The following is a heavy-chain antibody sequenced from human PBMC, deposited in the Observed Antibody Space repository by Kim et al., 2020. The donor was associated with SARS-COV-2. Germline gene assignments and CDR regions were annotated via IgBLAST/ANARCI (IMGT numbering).Heavy chain of an antibody. CDR1: GFTFSVYW. V-gene: IGHV3-7*03. J-gene: IGHJ4*02. CDR3: AREYSSGGLFVYYFDY. D-gene: IGHD6-19*01. Sequence: GGSLRLSCAASGFTFSVYWMSWVRQAPGKGLEWVANIKQDGSEKYYVDSVKGRFTISRDNAKNSLYLQMNSLRAEDTAVYYCAREYSSGGLFVYYFDYWGQGTLVTVSS. CDR2: IKQDGSEK.